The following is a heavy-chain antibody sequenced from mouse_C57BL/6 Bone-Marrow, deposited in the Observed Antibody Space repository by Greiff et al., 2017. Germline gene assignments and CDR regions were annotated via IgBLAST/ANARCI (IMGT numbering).Heavy chain of an antibody. CDR3: ARLYDGYYFYFDY. CDR2: IDPSDSYT. V-gene: IGHV1-69*01. D-gene: IGHD2-3*01. Sequence: VQLQQPGAELVMPGASVKLSCKASGYTFTSYWMHWVKQRPGQGLEWIGEIDPSDSYTNYNQKFKGKSTLTVDQSSSTAYMQISSLTSEDSAVYYCARLYDGYYFYFDYWGQGTTLTVSS. CDR1: GYTFTSYW. J-gene: IGHJ2*01.